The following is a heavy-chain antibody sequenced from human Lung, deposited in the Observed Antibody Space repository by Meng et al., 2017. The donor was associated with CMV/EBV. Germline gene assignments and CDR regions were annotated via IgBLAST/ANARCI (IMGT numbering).Heavy chain of an antibody. D-gene: IGHD2-2*01. CDR2: ISSSGSTI. CDR1: GFTFSSYE. V-gene: IGHV3-48*03. CDR3: ASLKDIVVVPAAKGSKYYYYGMDV. Sequence: SLKISCAASGFTFSSYEMNWVRQAPGKGLEWVSYISSSGSTIYYADSVKGRFTISRDNAKNSLYLQMNSLRAEDTAVYYCASLKDIVVVPAAKGSKYYYYGMDVWGQGTXVTVSS. J-gene: IGHJ6*02.